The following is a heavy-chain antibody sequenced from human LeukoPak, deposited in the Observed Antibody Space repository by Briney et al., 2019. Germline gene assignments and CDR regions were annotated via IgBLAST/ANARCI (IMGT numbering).Heavy chain of an antibody. J-gene: IGHJ3*02. CDR3: AKDSRQDYYDSSGYLWFAFDI. Sequence: GGSLRLSCAASGFTVSNNYMSWVRQAPGKGLEWVSVIYSGGSTYYADSVKGRFTISRDNSKNTLYLQMNSLRAEDTAVYYCAKDSRQDYYDSSGYLWFAFDIWGQGTMVTVSS. D-gene: IGHD3-22*01. CDR2: IYSGGST. CDR1: GFTVSNNY. V-gene: IGHV3-53*01.